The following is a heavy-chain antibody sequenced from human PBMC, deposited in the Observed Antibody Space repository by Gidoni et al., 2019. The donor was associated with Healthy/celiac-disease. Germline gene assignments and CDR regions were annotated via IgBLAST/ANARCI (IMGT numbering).Heavy chain of an antibody. CDR1: GGSISSGGYS. CDR3: ARSQGRWFGELLSALGAFDI. Sequence: QLQLQESGSVLVKPSQTLSLTCAVSGGSISSGGYSWRWIGQPPGKGLEWIGYIYHSGSTYYNPSLKSRVTISVDRSKNQFSLKLSSVTAADTAVYYCARSQGRWFGELLSALGAFDIWGQGTMVTVSS. J-gene: IGHJ3*02. V-gene: IGHV4-30-2*01. CDR2: IYHSGST. D-gene: IGHD3-10*01.